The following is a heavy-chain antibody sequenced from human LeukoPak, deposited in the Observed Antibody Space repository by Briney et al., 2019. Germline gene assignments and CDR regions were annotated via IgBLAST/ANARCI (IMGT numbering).Heavy chain of an antibody. D-gene: IGHD3-10*01. CDR2: INHSGGT. Sequence: SETLSLTCAVYGGSFSGYYWSWIRQPPGKGLEWIGEINHSGGTNYNPSLKSRVTISVDTSKNQFSLKLSSVTAADTAVYYCARVGVFSPNTDYWGQGTLVTVSS. CDR3: ARVGVFSPNTDY. J-gene: IGHJ4*02. V-gene: IGHV4-34*01. CDR1: GGSFSGYY.